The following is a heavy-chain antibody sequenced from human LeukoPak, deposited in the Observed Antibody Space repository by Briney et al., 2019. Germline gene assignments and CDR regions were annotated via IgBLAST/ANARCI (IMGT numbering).Heavy chain of an antibody. CDR3: ARAYSSSNDY. Sequence: GGSLRLSCAASGFTFSAYSMNWIRRPAGRGLEWVANINGRGITIHYADSIRGRFTISRDNTKNSLDLQMTNLRAEDTGLYYCARAYSSSNDYWGQGTLVTVSS. CDR1: GFTFSAYS. V-gene: IGHV3-48*04. D-gene: IGHD6-6*01. J-gene: IGHJ4*02. CDR2: INGRGITI.